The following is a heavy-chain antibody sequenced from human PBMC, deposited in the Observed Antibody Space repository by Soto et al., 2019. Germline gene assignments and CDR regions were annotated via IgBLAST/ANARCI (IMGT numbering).Heavy chain of an antibody. CDR2: IIPIFGSR. CDR3: ARGETYLGV. Sequence: QVQLVQSGAEVRKPGSSVKVSCKASRDAFSKYAFNWVRQAPGQGLDWMGWIIPIFGSRNYAEKFQGRVTITADESTSTADMELRGLRFEDTAVYYCARGETYLGVWGQGTTVTVSS. D-gene: IGHD3-16*01. CDR1: RDAFSKYA. V-gene: IGHV1-69*01. J-gene: IGHJ6*02.